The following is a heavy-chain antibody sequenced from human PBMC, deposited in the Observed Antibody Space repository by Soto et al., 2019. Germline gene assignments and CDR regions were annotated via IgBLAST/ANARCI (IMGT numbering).Heavy chain of an antibody. CDR2: ISGSGGSS. D-gene: IGHD3-10*02. CDR1: AFTFSNYA. CDR3: AKEDGRQLWVNMFLDA. J-gene: IGHJ5*02. V-gene: IGHV3-23*01. Sequence: VGSLRLSFAASAFTFSNYAMGWVRQAPGKGLEWVSSISGSGGSSYYADSVRGRFTISRDNSKNTLYLQMSSLRAEDKAVYFCAKEDGRQLWVNMFLDAWRQGTLVTVSS.